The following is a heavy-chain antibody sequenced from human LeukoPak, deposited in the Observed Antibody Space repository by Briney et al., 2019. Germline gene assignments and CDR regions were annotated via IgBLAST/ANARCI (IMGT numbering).Heavy chain of an antibody. CDR1: GYTFTSYA. V-gene: IGHV7-4-1*02. CDR2: INTNTGNP. CDR3: ARLSSAYCSGGSCYSGALDI. J-gene: IGHJ3*02. Sequence: GASVKVSCKASGYTFTSYAMNWVRQAPGQGLEWMGWINTNTGNPTYAQGFTGRFVFSLDTSVSTAYLQISSLKAEDTAVYYCARLSSAYCSGGSCYSGALDIWGQGTMVTVSS. D-gene: IGHD2-15*01.